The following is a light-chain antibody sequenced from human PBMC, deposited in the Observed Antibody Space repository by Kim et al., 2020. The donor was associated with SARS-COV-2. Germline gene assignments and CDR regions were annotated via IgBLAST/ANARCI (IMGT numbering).Light chain of an antibody. Sequence: IGLTQSPPTLSASPGERATIPCRASQGISDHFVWYQQKPGKAPPLLIYAASTGQGGVPSRFSGSGCGTDFTLTISSLQSEDFAPYYCQRYHGYPLTFGGGTKGDIK. CDR2: AAS. J-gene: IGKJ4*01. CDR3: QRYHGYPLT. CDR1: QGISDH. V-gene: IGKV1-8*01.